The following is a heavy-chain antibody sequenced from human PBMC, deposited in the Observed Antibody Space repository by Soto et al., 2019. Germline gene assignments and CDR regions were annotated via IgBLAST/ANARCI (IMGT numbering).Heavy chain of an antibody. CDR1: GGSLTSTIDY. D-gene: IGHD2-15*01. CDR3: ARRGRARWRNWFES. V-gene: IGHV4-39*01. CDR2: IYYDRST. J-gene: IGHJ5*01. Sequence: PSETLSLTCSVSGGSLTSTIDYWGWIRQSAEKGMEGIGNIYYDRSTFYIPSQMSRVTISVDTSKWAFSLRVRYVPAADTAVYYCARRGRARWRNWFESWGQGTLVTVSS.